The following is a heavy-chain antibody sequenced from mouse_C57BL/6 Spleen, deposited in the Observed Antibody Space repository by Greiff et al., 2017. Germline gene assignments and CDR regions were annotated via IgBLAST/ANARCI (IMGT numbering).Heavy chain of an antibody. CDR2: IRYDGSN. CDR1: GYSITSGYY. V-gene: IGHV3-6*01. J-gene: IGHJ4*01. CDR3: ARGTLLMDY. Sequence: EVKLMESGPGLVKPSQSPSLPFSVTGYSITSGYYWNWIRQFPGNKLEWMGYIRYDGSNNCNPSLNNRIAITRDTCKNQFFLKLNSVTTEDTATYYCARGTLLMDYWGQGTSVTVSS.